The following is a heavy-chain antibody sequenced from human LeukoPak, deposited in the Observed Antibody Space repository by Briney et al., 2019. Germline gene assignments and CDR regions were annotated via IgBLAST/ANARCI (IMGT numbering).Heavy chain of an antibody. J-gene: IGHJ6*03. V-gene: IGHV3-48*03. CDR3: AKWGGASSWFPGYYYYYMDV. Sequence: GGSLRLSCAASGFTFSSYEMNWVRHAPGKGLEWVSYISSSGSTIYYADSVKGRFTISRDNAKNSVYLQMNSLRAEDTAVYYCAKWGGASSWFPGYYYYYMDVWGKGATVTISS. CDR2: ISSSGSTI. CDR1: GFTFSSYE. D-gene: IGHD6-13*01.